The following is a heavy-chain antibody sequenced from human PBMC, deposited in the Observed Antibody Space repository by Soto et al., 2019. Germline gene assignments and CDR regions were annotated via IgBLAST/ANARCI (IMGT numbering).Heavy chain of an antibody. CDR1: GGSISESNW. CDR3: ARESGRDYYYYYAMDV. V-gene: IGHV4-4*02. Sequence: SETLSLTCAVSGGSISESNWWNWVRQPPGKGLEWIGEIYHSGSTNYNPSLKSRVTISVDKSKNEFSLKLNSVTAADTAVYYCARESGRDYYYYYAMDVWGQGTTVTVSS. D-gene: IGHD1-26*01. CDR2: IYHSGST. J-gene: IGHJ6*02.